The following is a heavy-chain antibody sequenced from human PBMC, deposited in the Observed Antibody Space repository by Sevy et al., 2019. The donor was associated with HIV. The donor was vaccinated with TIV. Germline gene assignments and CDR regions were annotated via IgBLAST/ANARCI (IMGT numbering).Heavy chain of an antibody. D-gene: IGHD6-19*01. CDR1: GFTFSSFA. CDR3: ASPTQGGWYTDAIDL. CDR2: INGRSTTV. J-gene: IGHJ3*01. Sequence: GGSLRLSCVASGFTFSSFAMTWVRQVPGKGLEWLSYINGRSTTVYYSDSVKGRFTVSRDNAKNLLIFQMNNLRAEDTALYYCASPTQGGWYTDAIDLWGQGTMVTVSS. V-gene: IGHV3-48*01.